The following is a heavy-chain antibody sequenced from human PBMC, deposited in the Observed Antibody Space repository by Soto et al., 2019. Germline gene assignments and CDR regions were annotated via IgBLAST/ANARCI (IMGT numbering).Heavy chain of an antibody. CDR3: AKDVTHCSGGSCYTAPGDD. D-gene: IGHD2-15*01. J-gene: IGHJ4*02. Sequence: PGGSLRLSCAASGFTFSSYGMHWVRQAPGKGLEWVAVISYDGSNKYYADSVKGRFTISRDNSKNTLYLQMNSLRAEDTAVYYCAKDVTHCSGGSCYTAPGDDWGQGTLVTVSS. CDR2: ISYDGSNK. V-gene: IGHV3-30*18. CDR1: GFTFSSYG.